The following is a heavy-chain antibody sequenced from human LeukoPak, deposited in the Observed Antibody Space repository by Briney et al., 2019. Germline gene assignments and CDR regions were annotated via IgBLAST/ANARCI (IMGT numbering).Heavy chain of an antibody. CDR3: ATVPDYDFWSGYPRDY. D-gene: IGHD3-3*01. V-gene: IGHV1-24*01. J-gene: IGHJ4*02. Sequence: ASVKVSCKVSGYTLTELSMHWVRQAPGKGLEWMGGFDPEDGETIYAQKFQGRVTMTEDTSTDTAYMELSSLRSEDTAVYYCATVPDYDFWSGYPRDYWGQGTLVTVSS. CDR1: GYTLTELS. CDR2: FDPEDGET.